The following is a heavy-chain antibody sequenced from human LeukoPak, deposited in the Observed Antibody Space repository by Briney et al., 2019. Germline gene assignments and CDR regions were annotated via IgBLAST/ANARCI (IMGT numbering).Heavy chain of an antibody. Sequence: GGSLRLSCAASGFTFSSYAMSWVRQAPGKGLEWVSAISGSGGSTYYADSVKGRFTISRDNSKNTLYLQMNCLRAEDTVVYYCARDPTYNWNEGAFDIWGQGTMVTVSS. D-gene: IGHD1-20*01. V-gene: IGHV3-23*01. CDR3: ARDPTYNWNEGAFDI. CDR1: GFTFSSYA. J-gene: IGHJ3*02. CDR2: ISGSGGST.